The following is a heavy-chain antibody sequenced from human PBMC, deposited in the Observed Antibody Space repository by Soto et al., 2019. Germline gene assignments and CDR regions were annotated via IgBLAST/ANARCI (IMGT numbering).Heavy chain of an antibody. V-gene: IGHV3-30*01. D-gene: IGHD6-13*01. CDR2: ISYDGSKK. J-gene: IGHJ5*02. Sequence: QVQLVESGGGVVQPGRSLRLSCAASGFTFSTYAMHWVRQAPGKGLEWVSFISYDGSKKYYADSVKGRFTISRDNSKNTVYLQMNSLRTEDTTMDYCTRGSSSWSNWFDPWGQGTLVTVSS. CDR1: GFTFSTYA. CDR3: TRGSSSWSNWFDP.